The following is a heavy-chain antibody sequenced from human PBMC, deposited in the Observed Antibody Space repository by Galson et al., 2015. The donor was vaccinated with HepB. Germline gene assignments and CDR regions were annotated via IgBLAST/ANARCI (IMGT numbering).Heavy chain of an antibody. Sequence: SLRLSCAASGFPFSNSGMHWVRQAPGKGLEWLTLIWNDGSHKYYADSVEGRFTISRDNSKNTLYLQMDSLRVEDTGIYYCARDIRSYSYLQEWGQGTLVTVS. J-gene: IGHJ1*01. CDR2: IWNDGSHK. CDR3: ARDIRSYSYLQE. V-gene: IGHV3-33*01. D-gene: IGHD1-26*01. CDR1: GFPFSNSG.